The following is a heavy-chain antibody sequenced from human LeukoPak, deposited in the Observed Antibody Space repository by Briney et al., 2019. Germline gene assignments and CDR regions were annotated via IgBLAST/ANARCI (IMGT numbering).Heavy chain of an antibody. CDR1: GFTFSDYY. D-gene: IGHD5-12*01. CDR3: ASDIVATSGDF. J-gene: IGHJ4*02. V-gene: IGHV3-11*01. Sequence: GGSLRLSCAASGFTFSDYYMSWIRQAPGKGLEWVAYITSSGADIYYADSVKGRFTISRDNAKNALFLRMNSLRVEDTATYYYASDIVATSGDFWGQGTLVSVSS. CDR2: ITSSGADI.